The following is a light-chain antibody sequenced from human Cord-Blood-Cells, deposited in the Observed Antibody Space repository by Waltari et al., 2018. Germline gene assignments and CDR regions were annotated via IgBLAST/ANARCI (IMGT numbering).Light chain of an antibody. J-gene: IGLJ1*01. CDR3: SSYAGSNNYV. V-gene: IGLV2-8*01. CDR1: RRDVGGSTY. Sequence: LTQPPSASRPPRQSAPTSSPGTRRDVGGSTYPSLYQQHPGKAPKHMIYEVSKRPSGVPDRFSGSKSGNTASLTVSGLQAEDEADYYCSSYAGSNNYVFGTGTKVTVL. CDR2: EVS.